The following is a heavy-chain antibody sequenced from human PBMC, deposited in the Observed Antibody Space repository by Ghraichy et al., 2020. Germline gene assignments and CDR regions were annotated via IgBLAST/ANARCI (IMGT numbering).Heavy chain of an antibody. CDR1: GFTFDDYA. V-gene: IGHV3-9*01. CDR3: AKDSRGAFDM. J-gene: IGHJ3*02. CDR2: ISWNSGSI. Sequence: GGSLRLSCAASGFTFDDYAMHWVRQAPGKGLEWVSGISWNSGSIDYADSVKGRFTISRDNAKNSLYLQMNSLRAEDTALYYCAKDSRGAFDMWGQGTMVTVSS.